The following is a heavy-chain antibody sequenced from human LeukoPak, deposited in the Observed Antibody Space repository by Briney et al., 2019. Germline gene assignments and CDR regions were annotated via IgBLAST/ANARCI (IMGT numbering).Heavy chain of an antibody. CDR2: IYPGDSDT. CDR3: ARLSRYCSGGSCYRDWFDP. Sequence: GESLRISCKGSGYSFTSYWIGWVRQMPGKGLEWMGIIYPGDSDTRYSPSFQGQVTISADKSISTAYLQWSSLKASDTAMYYCARLSRYCSGGSCYRDWFDPWGQGTLVTVSS. V-gene: IGHV5-51*01. CDR1: GYSFTSYW. J-gene: IGHJ5*02. D-gene: IGHD2-15*01.